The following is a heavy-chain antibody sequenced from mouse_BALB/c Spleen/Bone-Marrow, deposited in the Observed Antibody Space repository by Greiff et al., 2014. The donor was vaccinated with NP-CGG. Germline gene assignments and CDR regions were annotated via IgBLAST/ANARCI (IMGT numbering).Heavy chain of an antibody. CDR3: ARSDYYGSSYFDY. J-gene: IGHJ2*01. D-gene: IGHD1-1*01. V-gene: IGHV1-20*02. CDR1: GYSFTGYF. Sequence: EVQLQQSGPELVKPGASVKISCKASGYSFTGYFMNWVMQSHGKSLEWIGRINPYNGDTFYNQKFKGKATLTVDKSSSTAHMELRSLASEDSAVYYCARSDYYGSSYFDYWGQGTTLTVSS. CDR2: INPYNGDT.